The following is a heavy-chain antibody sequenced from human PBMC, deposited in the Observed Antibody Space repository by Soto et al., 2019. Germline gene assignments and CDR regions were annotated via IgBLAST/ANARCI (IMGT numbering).Heavy chain of an antibody. J-gene: IGHJ4*02. CDR3: ARGDGISVPEGY. Sequence: QVQLVESGGGVVQPGRSLRLSCATSGFTFSSYAMHWDRQAPGKGPEGVSIISYGGSNKYYADSVTGRVIISRDNAKITLFLQMNSLRTEDTAVYHCARGDGISVPEGYWGQGALFTVSS. V-gene: IGHV3-30-3*01. CDR2: ISYGGSNK. CDR1: GFTFSSYA. D-gene: IGHD1-26*01.